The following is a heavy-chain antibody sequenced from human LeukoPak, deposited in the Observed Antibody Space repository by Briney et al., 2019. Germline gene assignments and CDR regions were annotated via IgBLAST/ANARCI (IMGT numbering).Heavy chain of an antibody. D-gene: IGHD2-2*02. CDR3: ARQIYPGRFDP. Sequence: PETPSLTCTVSVYSLCRVYYWGWTRHPPGKGRDWIGMFYHSGSTSSNPSLKSRVTISVDTSKTPFSLKLSSVTAADTAVYYCARQIYPGRFDPWGQGTLVTVSS. CDR1: VYSLCRVYY. J-gene: IGHJ5*02. CDR2: FYHSGST. V-gene: IGHV4-38-2*02.